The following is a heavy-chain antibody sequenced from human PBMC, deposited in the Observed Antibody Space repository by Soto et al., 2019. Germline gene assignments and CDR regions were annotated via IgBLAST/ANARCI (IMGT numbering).Heavy chain of an antibody. CDR3: ARHSFGLQYSSGWYHDY. Sequence: KPSETLSLTCTVSCGSISSSSYYWGWIRQPPGKGLEWIGSIYYSGSTYYNPSLKSRVTISVDTSKNQFSLKLSSVTAADTAVYYCARHSFGLQYSSGWYHDYWGQGTLVTVSS. J-gene: IGHJ4*02. CDR2: IYYSGST. D-gene: IGHD6-19*01. CDR1: CGSISSSSYY. V-gene: IGHV4-39*01.